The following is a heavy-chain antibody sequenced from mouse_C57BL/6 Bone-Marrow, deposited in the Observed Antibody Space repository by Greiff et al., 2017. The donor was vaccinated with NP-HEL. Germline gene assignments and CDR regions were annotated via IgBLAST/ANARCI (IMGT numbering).Heavy chain of an antibody. Sequence: QVHVKQPGAELVKPGASVKLSCKASGYTFTSYWMHWVKQRPGQGLEWIGMIHPNSGSTNYNEKFKSKATLTVDKSSSTAYMQLSSLTSEDSAVYYCAEGWLLRFAYWGQGTLVTVSA. J-gene: IGHJ3*01. CDR3: AEGWLLRFAY. D-gene: IGHD2-3*01. CDR2: IHPNSGST. V-gene: IGHV1-64*01. CDR1: GYTFTSYW.